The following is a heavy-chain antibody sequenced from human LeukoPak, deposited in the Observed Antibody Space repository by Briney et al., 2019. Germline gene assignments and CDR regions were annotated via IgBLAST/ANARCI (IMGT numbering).Heavy chain of an antibody. CDR1: GFIYTNYG. CDR3: ARGHSSGYYPKY. V-gene: IGHV3-21*05. Sequence: GGSLRLSCAASGFIYTNYGMSYISGSGSYIDYADSVKGRFTISRDNAENSLYLQMNSLRAEDTAVYYCARGHSSGYYPKYWGQGNLVTVSS. J-gene: IGHJ4*02. D-gene: IGHD3-22*01. CDR2: ISGSGSYI.